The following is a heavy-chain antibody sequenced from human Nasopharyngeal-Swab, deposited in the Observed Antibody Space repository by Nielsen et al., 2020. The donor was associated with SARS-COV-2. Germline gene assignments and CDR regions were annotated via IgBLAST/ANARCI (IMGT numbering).Heavy chain of an antibody. CDR2: INAYNGNT. V-gene: IGHV1-18*04. CDR3: ASPTRTSGTYSLGY. Sequence: ASVKVSCKASGYIFTSYGISWVRQAPGQGLEWMGWINAYNGNTNYAQNFQGRVTMTTGTSTSTAYMELRSLRSGDTAVYYCASPTRTSGTYSLGYWGQGTLVTVSS. J-gene: IGHJ4*02. CDR1: GYIFTSYG. D-gene: IGHD1-26*01.